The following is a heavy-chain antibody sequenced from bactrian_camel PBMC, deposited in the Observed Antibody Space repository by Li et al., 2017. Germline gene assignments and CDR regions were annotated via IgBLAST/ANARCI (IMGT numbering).Heavy chain of an antibody. D-gene: IGHD1*01. Sequence: HVQLVESGGGSVQAGGTLRLSCVASGHTDSIDSLITMGWLRQAPGKEREGVAVIDRDGTTAYADSVKGRFTISKDNAKNTLNLQMNSLTPEDSGMYYCGAVQRCPIRFIADDFGWWGQGTQVTVS. J-gene: IGHJ6*01. CDR2: IDRDGTT. CDR3: GAVQRCPIRFIADDFGW. V-gene: IGHV3S53*01. CDR1: GHTDSIDSLIT.